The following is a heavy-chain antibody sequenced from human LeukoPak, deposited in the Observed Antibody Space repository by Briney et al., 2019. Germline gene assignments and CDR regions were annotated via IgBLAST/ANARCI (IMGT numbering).Heavy chain of an antibody. CDR2: IYVGGTT. Sequence: GSLRLSCVASGFSVNSGYVAWVRQAPGKGLEWVSVIYVGGTTYLADSMRGRFTISRDISKNTVYLQMNVLRLDDTANYYRAGGDNGWDYFDYWGQGALVTVSS. CDR1: GFSVNSGY. V-gene: IGHV3-53*01. CDR3: AGGDNGWDYFDY. J-gene: IGHJ4*02. D-gene: IGHD6-19*01.